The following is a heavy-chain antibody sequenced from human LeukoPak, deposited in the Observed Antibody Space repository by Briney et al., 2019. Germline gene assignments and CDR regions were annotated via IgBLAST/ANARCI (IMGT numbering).Heavy chain of an antibody. J-gene: IGHJ4*02. CDR3: ARDGHDYVWGSYRLCDY. D-gene: IGHD3-16*02. CDR2: ISYDGSNK. Sequence: GGSLRLSCAASGFTFSSYAMHWVRQAPGKGLEWVAVISYDGSNKYYADSVKGRFTISRDNSKNTLYLQMNSLRAEDTAVYYCARDGHDYVWGSYRLCDYWGQGTLVTVSS. V-gene: IGHV3-30-3*01. CDR1: GFTFSSYA.